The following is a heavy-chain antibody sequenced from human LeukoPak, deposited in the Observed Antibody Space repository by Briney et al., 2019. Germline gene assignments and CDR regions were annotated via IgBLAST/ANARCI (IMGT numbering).Heavy chain of an antibody. V-gene: IGHV3-66*01. D-gene: IGHD2-15*01. Sequence: GGSPRLSCAASGFTVSSNYMSWVRQAPGKGLEWVSVIYSGGSTYYADSVKGRFTISRDNSKNTLYLQMNSLRVEDTAVYYCARDFCSAGSCYPDNWGQGTLVTVSS. CDR1: GFTVSSNY. J-gene: IGHJ4*02. CDR2: IYSGGST. CDR3: ARDFCSAGSCYPDN.